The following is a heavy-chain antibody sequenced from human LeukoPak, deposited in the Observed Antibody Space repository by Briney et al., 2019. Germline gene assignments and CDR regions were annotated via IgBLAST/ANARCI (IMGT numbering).Heavy chain of an antibody. D-gene: IGHD6-13*01. V-gene: IGHV1-69*04. CDR3: ARDLPAAGGDAFDI. Sequence: SVKVSCKASGGTFSSYAISWVRQAPGQGLEWMGRIIPILGIANYAQKLQGRVTMTTDTSTSTAYMELRSLRSDDTAVYYCARDLPAAGGDAFDIWGQGTMVTVSS. CDR2: IIPILGIA. J-gene: IGHJ3*02. CDR1: GGTFSSYA.